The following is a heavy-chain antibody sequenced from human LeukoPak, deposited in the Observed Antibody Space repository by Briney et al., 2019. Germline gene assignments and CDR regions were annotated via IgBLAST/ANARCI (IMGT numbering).Heavy chain of an antibody. J-gene: IGHJ4*02. CDR2: ISYDGSNK. Sequence: GGSLRLSCAASGFTFSNYGMHWVRQAPGKGLECVAVISYDGSNKYYTDSVKGRFTISRDNSKNTLYLQMNSLRAEDTAVYYCAKDRTAGYDGLVDYWGQGTLVTVSS. V-gene: IGHV3-30*18. D-gene: IGHD5-12*01. CDR1: GFTFSNYG. CDR3: AKDRTAGYDGLVDY.